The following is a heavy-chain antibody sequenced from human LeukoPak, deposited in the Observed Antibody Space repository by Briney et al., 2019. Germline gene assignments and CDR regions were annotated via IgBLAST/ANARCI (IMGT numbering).Heavy chain of an antibody. Sequence: SSETLSLTCTVSGGSFTAFYWSWIRQPPGKGLEWIGEVYHSGTTNYNPSLKSRVTLSVDTSKNQFSLKLASVTAADTAVYYCARNRGNSGGYYYYYYMDVWGKGTTVTISS. D-gene: IGHD4-23*01. CDR2: VYHSGTT. CDR3: ARNRGNSGGYYYYYYMDV. CDR1: GGSFTAFY. V-gene: IGHV4-34*01. J-gene: IGHJ6*03.